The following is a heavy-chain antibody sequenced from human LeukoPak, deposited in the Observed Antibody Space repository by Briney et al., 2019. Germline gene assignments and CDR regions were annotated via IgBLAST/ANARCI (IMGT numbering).Heavy chain of an antibody. V-gene: IGHV3-64D*06. CDR3: ARSTYYDFWSGYYTRMLDAFDI. J-gene: IGHJ3*02. CDR1: GFTFSSYA. D-gene: IGHD3-3*01. Sequence: PGGSLRLSCSASGFTFSSYAMHWVRQAPGKGLEYVSAISSNGGSTYYADSVKGRFTISRDNSKNTLYLQMSSLRAEDTAVYYCARSTYYDFWSGYYTRMLDAFDIWGQGTMVTVSP. CDR2: ISSNGGST.